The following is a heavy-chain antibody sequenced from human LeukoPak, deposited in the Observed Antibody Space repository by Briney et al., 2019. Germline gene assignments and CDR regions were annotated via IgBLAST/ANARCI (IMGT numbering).Heavy chain of an antibody. D-gene: IGHD5-12*01. V-gene: IGHV3-30*02. CDR2: IRFDGSNK. CDR3: AKDRTFRDYSGYDFEGYFDY. Sequence: GGSLRLSCAASGFTFSSYGMHWVRQAPGKGLEWVAFIRFDGSNKYYADSVKGRFTISRDNSKNTLYLQMNSPRAEDTAVYYCAKDRTFRDYSGYDFEGYFDYWGQGTLVTVSS. CDR1: GFTFSSYG. J-gene: IGHJ4*02.